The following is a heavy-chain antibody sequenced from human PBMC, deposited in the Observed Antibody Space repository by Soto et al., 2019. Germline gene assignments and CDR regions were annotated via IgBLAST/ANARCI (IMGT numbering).Heavy chain of an antibody. V-gene: IGHV3-53*01. CDR2: IYPGGNT. CDR3: AGEAYYYGSGNYGWFDP. CDR1: GFTVSTKY. D-gene: IGHD3-10*01. Sequence: EVQLVESGGGLIQPGGSLRLSCAASGFTVSTKYMNWVRQAPGRGLEWVSVIYPGGNTYYTDSVKGRFTISRDSYRNTMCLQMNSLRAEDTALYYCAGEAYYYGSGNYGWFDPWGQGTLGTVSS. J-gene: IGHJ5*02.